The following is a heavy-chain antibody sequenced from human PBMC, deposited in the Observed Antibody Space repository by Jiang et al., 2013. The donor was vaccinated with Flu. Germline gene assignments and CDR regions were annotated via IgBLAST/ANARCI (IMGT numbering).Heavy chain of an antibody. D-gene: IGHD5-18*01. CDR1: PGSFSAYF. CDR2: ISHSEGT. V-gene: IGHV4-34*01. CDR3: ATRRGDIYGPPEY. J-gene: IGHJ4*02. Sequence: LLKPSETLSLTCAVYPGSFSAYFWTWIRQPPGKGLEWIGEISHSEGTNYNPSLKSRLTISVDTSKNQFSLKLTSVTAADTAVYFCATRRGDIYGPPEYWGQGTLVTVSS.